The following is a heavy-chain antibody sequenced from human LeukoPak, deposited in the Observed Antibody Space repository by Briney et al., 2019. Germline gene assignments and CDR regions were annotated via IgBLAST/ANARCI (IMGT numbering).Heavy chain of an antibody. D-gene: IGHD4-17*01. V-gene: IGHV3-30*18. J-gene: IGHJ4*02. CDR2: ISNDATKK. CDR1: GFTFSTYA. CDR3: AKDMNTVTTTFDY. Sequence: GVLRLSCAASGFTFSTYAMHWVRQAPGKGLEWVAVISNDATKKYYADSVKGRSTISRDNSENTLYLQMNSLRAEDTAVYYCAKDMNTVTTTFDYWGQGTLVTVSS.